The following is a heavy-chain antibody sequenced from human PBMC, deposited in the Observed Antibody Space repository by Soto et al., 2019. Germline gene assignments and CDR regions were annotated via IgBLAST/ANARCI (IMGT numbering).Heavy chain of an antibody. Sequence: QVQLVQSGAEVKKPGASVKVSCKASGYTFTSYDINWVRQATGQGLEWMGWMNANSGNMGFAQKFQGRVTMTRNTSISTAYMELSSLRSEDTAVYYCARVKDSGDKAMRFDPWGQGTLVTVSS. V-gene: IGHV1-8*01. CDR2: MNANSGNM. CDR3: ARVKDSGDKAMRFDP. J-gene: IGHJ5*02. CDR1: GYTFTSYD. D-gene: IGHD5-18*01.